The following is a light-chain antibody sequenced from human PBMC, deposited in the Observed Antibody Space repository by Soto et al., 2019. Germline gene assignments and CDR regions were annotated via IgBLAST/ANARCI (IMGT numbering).Light chain of an antibody. CDR2: GTS. J-gene: IGKJ3*01. V-gene: IGKV3-20*01. Sequence: EIVLTQSPGTLSLSPGERATLSCRASQSLTSNYLAWYQQKPGQAPRLLISGTSNRATGIPDRFSGSGSGTDFTLTISRLEPDDVAVYCCQQYGDSVFTFGPGTTVDIK. CDR1: QSLTSNY. CDR3: QQYGDSVFT.